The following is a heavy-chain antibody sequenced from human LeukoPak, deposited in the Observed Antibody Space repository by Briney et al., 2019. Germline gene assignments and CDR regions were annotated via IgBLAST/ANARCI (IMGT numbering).Heavy chain of an antibody. CDR2: VVPVSGTA. CDR3: ARDGNYMDV. CDR1: GGTFAYYS. Sequence: SVKLSCKASGGTFAYYSISWVRQAPGQGLEWMGRVVPVSGTADYAQNFHGRVTITADESTPTAYMELSRLRSEDTAIYYCARDGNYMDVWGKGTTVTVS. V-gene: IGHV1-69*13. J-gene: IGHJ6*03.